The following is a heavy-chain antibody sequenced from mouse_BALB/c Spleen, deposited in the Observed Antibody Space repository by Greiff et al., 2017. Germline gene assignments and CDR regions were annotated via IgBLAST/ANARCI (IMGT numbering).Heavy chain of an antibody. CDR3: ARNPNYYGSSYAMDY. J-gene: IGHJ4*01. V-gene: IGHV2-2*02. CDR2: IWSGGST. Sequence: QVQLQQSGPGLVQPSQSLSITCTVSGFSLTSYGVHWVRQSPGKGLEWLGVIWSGGSTDYNAAFISRLSISKDNSKSQVFFKMNSLQANDTAIYYCARNPNYYGSSYAMDYWGQGTSVTFSS. CDR1: GFSLTSYG. D-gene: IGHD1-1*01.